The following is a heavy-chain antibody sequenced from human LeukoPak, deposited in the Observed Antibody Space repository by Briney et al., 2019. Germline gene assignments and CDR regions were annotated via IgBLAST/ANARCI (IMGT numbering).Heavy chain of an antibody. D-gene: IGHD2-2*02. CDR1: GFSFSGYA. CDR3: AKGSRGYTNYYFDY. J-gene: IGHJ4*02. Sequence: GGSLRLSCASSGFSFSGYAMIWVRQAPGKGLELVSTISGSGASTFYADSVRGRFITTKDIPSNTVYLQMNSLRAEDTAVYYCAKGSRGYTNYYFDYWGQGTLVTVSS. CDR2: ISGSGAST. V-gene: IGHV3-23*01.